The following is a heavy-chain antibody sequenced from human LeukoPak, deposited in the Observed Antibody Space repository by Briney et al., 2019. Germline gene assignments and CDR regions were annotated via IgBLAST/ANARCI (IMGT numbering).Heavy chain of an antibody. V-gene: IGHV3-33*01. Sequence: GGPLRLSCAASGFTFSSYGMHWVRQAPGKGLEWVAVIWYDGSNKYYADSVKGRFTISRDNSKNTLYLQMNSLRAEDTAVYYCARDFRDGYTSYFDYWGQGTLVTVSS. CDR2: IWYDGSNK. CDR3: ARDFRDGYTSYFDY. D-gene: IGHD5-24*01. CDR1: GFTFSSYG. J-gene: IGHJ4*02.